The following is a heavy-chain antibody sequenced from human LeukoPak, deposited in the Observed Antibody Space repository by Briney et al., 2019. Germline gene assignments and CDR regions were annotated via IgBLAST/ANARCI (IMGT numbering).Heavy chain of an antibody. CDR2: IYYSGST. V-gene: IGHV4-59*01. J-gene: IGHJ4*02. D-gene: IGHD6-6*01. Sequence: SETLSLTCTVSGGSISSYYWSWIRQPPGKGLEWIGYIYYSGSTNYNPSLKSRVTISVDTSKNQFSLKLSSVTAADTAVYYCAKLGKAARFHLFPYYFDYWGQGTLVTVSS. CDR3: AKLGKAARFHLFPYYFDY. CDR1: GGSISSYY.